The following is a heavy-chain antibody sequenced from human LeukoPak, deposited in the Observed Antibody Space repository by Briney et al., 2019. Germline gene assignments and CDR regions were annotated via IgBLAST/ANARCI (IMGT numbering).Heavy chain of an antibody. V-gene: IGHV3-9*03. J-gene: IGHJ3*02. D-gene: IGHD6-13*01. CDR1: GFTFDDYA. Sequence: GGSLRLSCAASGFTFDDYAMHWVRQAPGKGLELVSGISWNSGSIGYADSVKGRFTISRDNAKNSLYLQMNSLRAEDMALYYCAKDIIAAAGTGAFDIWGQGTMVTVSS. CDR2: ISWNSGSI. CDR3: AKDIIAAAGTGAFDI.